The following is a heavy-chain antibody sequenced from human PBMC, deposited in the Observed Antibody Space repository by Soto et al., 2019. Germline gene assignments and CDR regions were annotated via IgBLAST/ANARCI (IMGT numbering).Heavy chain of an antibody. CDR1: GYTFTSYG. CDR3: AREYYYDSSGSFDAFDI. CDR2: ISAYNGNT. V-gene: IGHV1-18*04. D-gene: IGHD3-22*01. Sequence: GASVKVSCKASGYTFTSYGISCVRQNPGQRLEWMGWISAYNGNTNYAQKLQGRVTMTTDTSTSTAYTELRSLRSDDTAVYYCAREYYYDSSGSFDAFDIWGQGTMVTVSS. J-gene: IGHJ3*02.